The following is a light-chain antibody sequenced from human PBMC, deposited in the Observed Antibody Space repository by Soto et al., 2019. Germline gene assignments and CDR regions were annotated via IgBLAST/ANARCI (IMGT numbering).Light chain of an antibody. J-gene: IGKJ4*01. CDR1: QSVLYSSNNKNY. CDR3: QQYDSTPLT. V-gene: IGKV4-1*01. Sequence: DIVMTQSPDSLAVSLGERATINCKSSQSVLYSSNNKNYLAWYQQKPGQPPKLLIYWASTRESGVPDRFSGSGSVTDFTLTNSSLQAEDVAVYYCQQYDSTPLTFGGGTKVEIK. CDR2: WAS.